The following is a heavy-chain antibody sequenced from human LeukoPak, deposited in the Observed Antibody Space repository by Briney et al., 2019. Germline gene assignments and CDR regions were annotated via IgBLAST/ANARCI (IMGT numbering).Heavy chain of an antibody. J-gene: IGHJ5*02. Sequence: ASVKVSCKASGYTFTGYYMHWVRQAPGQGLEWMGWINPNSGGTNYAQKFQGRVTMTRDTSISTAYMELSRLRADDTAVYYCARGLTFGESQGPDWFDPWGQGTLVTVSS. V-gene: IGHV1-2*02. CDR1: GYTFTGYY. D-gene: IGHD3-10*01. CDR3: ARGLTFGESQGPDWFDP. CDR2: INPNSGGT.